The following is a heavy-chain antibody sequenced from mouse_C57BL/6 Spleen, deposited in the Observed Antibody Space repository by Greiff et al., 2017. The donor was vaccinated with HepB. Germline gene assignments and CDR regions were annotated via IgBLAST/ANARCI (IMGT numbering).Heavy chain of an antibody. J-gene: IGHJ4*01. CDR3: ARSGYYGNYEGMDY. CDR1: GYSFTGYY. CDR2: INPSTGGT. D-gene: IGHD2-1*01. Sequence: EVQLQQSGPELVKPGASVKISCKASGYSFTGYYMNWVKQSPEKSLEWIGEINPSTGGTTYNQKFKAKATLTVDKSSSTAYMQLKSLTSEDSAVYYCARSGYYGNYEGMDYWGQGTSVTVSS. V-gene: IGHV1-42*01.